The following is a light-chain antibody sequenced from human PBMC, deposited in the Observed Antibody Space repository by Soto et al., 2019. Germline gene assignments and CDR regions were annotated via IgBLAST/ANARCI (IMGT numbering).Light chain of an antibody. CDR3: CSYAGSYTFVV. CDR1: SSDVGGYNY. J-gene: IGLJ2*01. Sequence: QSALTQPRSVSGSPGQSVTISCTGSSSDVGGYNYVSWYQQHPGKAPKLMIYDVSKRPSGVPDRFSGSMSVNTASLTISGLQAEDEADYYCCSYAGSYTFVVFGGGTKLTVL. V-gene: IGLV2-11*01. CDR2: DVS.